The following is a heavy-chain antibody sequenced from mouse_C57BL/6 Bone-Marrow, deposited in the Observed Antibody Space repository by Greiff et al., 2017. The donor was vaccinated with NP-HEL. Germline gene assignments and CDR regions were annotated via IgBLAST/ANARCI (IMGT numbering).Heavy chain of an antibody. J-gene: IGHJ1*03. CDR1: GFTFSDYG. V-gene: IGHV5-17*01. CDR3: AITPGSSYWYFDV. CDR2: ISSGSSTI. D-gene: IGHD1-1*01. Sequence: EVQLVESGGGLVKPGGSLKLSCAASGFTFSDYGMHWVRQAPEKGLEWVAYISSGSSTIYYADTVKGRFNISRDNAKNPLFLQMTSLRSEDTAMYYCAITPGSSYWYFDVWGTGTTVTVSS.